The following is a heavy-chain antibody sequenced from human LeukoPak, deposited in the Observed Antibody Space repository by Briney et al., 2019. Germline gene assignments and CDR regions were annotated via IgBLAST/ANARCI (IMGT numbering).Heavy chain of an antibody. CDR2: TSSSSYT. CDR3: ARDSMGTGSFDY. V-gene: IGHV3-11*05. CDR1: GFTFSDYY. J-gene: IGHJ4*02. Sequence: GGSLRLSCAASGFTFSDYYMSWIRQAPGKGLEWVSYTSSSSYTNYADSVKGRFTISRDNAKNSLYLQMNSLRAEDTAVYYCARDSMGTGSFDYWGQGTLVTVSS. D-gene: IGHD7-27*01.